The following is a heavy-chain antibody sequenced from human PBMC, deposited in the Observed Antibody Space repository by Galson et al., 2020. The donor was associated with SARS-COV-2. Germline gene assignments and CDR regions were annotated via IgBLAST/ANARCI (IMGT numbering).Heavy chain of an antibody. V-gene: IGHV1-24*01. J-gene: IGHJ4*02. Sequence: ASVKVSCKVSGYTLTELSMHWVRQAPGKGLEWMGGFDPEDGETIYAQKFQGRVTMTEDTSTDTAYMELSSLRSEDTAVYYCATDYSIRQWLMFGYWGQGTLVTVSS. D-gene: IGHD6-19*01. CDR1: GYTLTELS. CDR3: ATDYSIRQWLMFGY. CDR2: FDPEDGET.